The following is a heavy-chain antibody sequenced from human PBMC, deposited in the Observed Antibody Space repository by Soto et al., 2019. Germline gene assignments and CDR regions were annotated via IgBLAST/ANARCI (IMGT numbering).Heavy chain of an antibody. CDR3: ASLRGYGELRSASDF. J-gene: IGHJ4*02. D-gene: IGHD3-10*01. Sequence: EVQLVESGGGLVKPGGSLRLSCAASGFIFSGYSMNWVRQAPGEGLEWVASISSSSTYINYADSVKGRFTISRDNAKNSLYLQMSSLSGDDTAIYYWASLRGYGELRSASDFWCQGTLVTVSS. V-gene: IGHV3-21*01. CDR2: ISSSSTYI. CDR1: GFIFSGYS.